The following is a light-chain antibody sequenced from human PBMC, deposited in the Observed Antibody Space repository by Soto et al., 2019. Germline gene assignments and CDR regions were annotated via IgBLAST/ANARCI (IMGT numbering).Light chain of an antibody. J-gene: IGKJ1*01. CDR3: QQYNNWPTWT. V-gene: IGKV3-15*01. CDR1: QSVGSN. Sequence: IVMTQSPATLSVSPGERVTLCCRTRQSVGSNLAWYQQKPGQAPRLLIYGASTRATGIPARFSGSGSETEFTLTISSLQAEDSAVYFCQQYNNWPTWTFGQGTKVDIK. CDR2: GAS.